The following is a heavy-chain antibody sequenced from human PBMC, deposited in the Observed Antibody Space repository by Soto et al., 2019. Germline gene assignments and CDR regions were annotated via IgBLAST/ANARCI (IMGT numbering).Heavy chain of an antibody. D-gene: IGHD2-8*01. V-gene: IGHV1-69*08. Sequence: QVQLAQSGAEVKKPGSSVKVSCKASGGTFSSYTISWVRQAPGQGLEWMGRIIPILGIANYAQKFQGRVTLTADKSTSTDCMELGSLRSEDTAGYYCAREINDYGDYWGQGTLVTVSS. CDR3: AREINDYGDY. CDR1: GGTFSSYT. CDR2: IIPILGIA. J-gene: IGHJ4*02.